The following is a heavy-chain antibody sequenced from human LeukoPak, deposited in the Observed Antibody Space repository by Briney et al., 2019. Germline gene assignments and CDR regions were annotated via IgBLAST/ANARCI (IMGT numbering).Heavy chain of an antibody. CDR2: IIPIFGTA. Sequence: ASVKVSCKASGGTFSSYTISWVRQAPGQGLEWMGGIIPIFGTANYAQKFQGRVTITTDESTSTAYMELSSLRSEDTAVYYCARDHRIAAAGTRLWFDPWGQGTLVTVSS. V-gene: IGHV1-69*05. D-gene: IGHD6-13*01. CDR3: ARDHRIAAAGTRLWFDP. J-gene: IGHJ5*02. CDR1: GGTFSSYT.